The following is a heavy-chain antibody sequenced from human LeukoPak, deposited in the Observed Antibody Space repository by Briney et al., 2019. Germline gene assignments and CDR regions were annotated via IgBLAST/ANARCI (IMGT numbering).Heavy chain of an antibody. CDR1: GFTFDDYG. J-gene: IGHJ4*02. D-gene: IGHD6-6*01. CDR2: ISWNGGTT. CDR3: ARGKYSSSAFDY. Sequence: GGSLRLSCAASGFTFDDYGMSWVRQPPGKGLEWVSGISWNGGTTGYADSVKGRFTISRDNAKNSLYLQMNSLRAEDTAVYYCARGKYSSSAFDYWGQGTLVTVSS. V-gene: IGHV3-20*04.